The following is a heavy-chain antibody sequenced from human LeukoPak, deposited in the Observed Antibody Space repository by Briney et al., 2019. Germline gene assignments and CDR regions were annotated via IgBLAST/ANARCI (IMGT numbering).Heavy chain of an antibody. V-gene: IGHV3-30*04. CDR2: ISYDGSNK. CDR3: ARYRAMTTVTTGLGWGIDY. Sequence: GRSLRLSCAASGFTFSSYAKHWVRQAPGKGLEWVAVISYDGSNKYYADSVKGRFTISRDNSKNTLYLQMNSLSAEDTAVYYCARYRAMTTVTTGLGWGIDYWGQGTLVTVSS. J-gene: IGHJ4*02. CDR1: GFTFSSYA. D-gene: IGHD4-17*01.